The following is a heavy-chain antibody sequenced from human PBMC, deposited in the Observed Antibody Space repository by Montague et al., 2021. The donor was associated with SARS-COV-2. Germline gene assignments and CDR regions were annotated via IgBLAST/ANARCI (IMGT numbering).Heavy chain of an antibody. J-gene: IGHJ4*02. CDR2: VYYNWNT. CDR1: GGSLSSYY. CDR3: ARGSKWSHYFDY. D-gene: IGHD2-15*01. Sequence: SETRSLTCNVSGGSLSSYYRSWIRQPPGKGLELIGYVYYNWNTNYNPSLKSRILLSVDTSKNHFSLKVSSVTAADTAVYYCARGSKWSHYFDYWGQGTLVTVSS. V-gene: IGHV4-59*01.